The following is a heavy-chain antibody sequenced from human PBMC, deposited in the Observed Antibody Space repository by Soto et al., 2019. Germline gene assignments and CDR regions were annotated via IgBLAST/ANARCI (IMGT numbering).Heavy chain of an antibody. V-gene: IGHV4-39*01. Sequence: SETLSLTCTVSGGSISSSSYYWGWIRQPPGKGLEWIGSIYYSGSTYYNPSLKSRVTISVDTSKNQFSLKLSSVTAADTAVYYCARLDYYGSGSYYYYYMDVWGKGTTVTVSS. J-gene: IGHJ6*03. CDR3: ARLDYYGSGSYYYYYMDV. CDR2: IYYSGST. D-gene: IGHD3-10*01. CDR1: GGSISSSSYY.